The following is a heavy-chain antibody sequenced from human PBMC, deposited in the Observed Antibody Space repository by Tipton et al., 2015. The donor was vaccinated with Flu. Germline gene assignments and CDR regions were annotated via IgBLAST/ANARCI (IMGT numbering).Heavy chain of an antibody. CDR3: ARHRGTTATTLNWFDP. Sequence: TLSLTCTVSGYSISGDYYWGWIRQPPGKGLEWIGSSHHSGGTYYNPSLKSRITISVDTPKSQFHLRLTTVTAADPGVYYCARHRGTTATTLNWFDPWGPGTLVNVSS. CDR2: SHHSGGT. J-gene: IGHJ5*02. D-gene: IGHD4-17*01. CDR1: GYSISGDYY. V-gene: IGHV4-38-2*02.